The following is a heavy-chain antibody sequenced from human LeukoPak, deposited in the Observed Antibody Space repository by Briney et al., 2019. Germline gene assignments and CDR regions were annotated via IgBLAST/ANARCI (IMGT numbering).Heavy chain of an antibody. J-gene: IGHJ4*02. CDR3: AREADGDMGFDY. Sequence: ASVKVSCKASGYTFTGYYIHWVRQAPREGLEWMGWISPNSGDTNFVQKFQGRVTMTRDTSISTAYLELSRLRSDDTAVYYCAREADGDMGFDYWGQGTLVTVSS. D-gene: IGHD2-15*01. V-gene: IGHV1-2*02. CDR1: GYTFTGYY. CDR2: ISPNSGDT.